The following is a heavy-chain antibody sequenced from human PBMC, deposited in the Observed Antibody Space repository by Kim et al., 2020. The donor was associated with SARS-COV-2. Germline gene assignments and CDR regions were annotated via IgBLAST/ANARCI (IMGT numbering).Heavy chain of an antibody. Sequence: NYATKSQERFTVTRDKSTSTAYMGLSTLKAKDTAVYYCTADGCGDDAFDIWGQGTMVTVSS. V-gene: IGHV1-58*01. D-gene: IGHD7-27*01. CDR3: TADGCGDDAFDI. J-gene: IGHJ3*02.